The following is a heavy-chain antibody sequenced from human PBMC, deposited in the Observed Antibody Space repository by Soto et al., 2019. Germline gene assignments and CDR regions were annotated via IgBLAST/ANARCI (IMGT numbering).Heavy chain of an antibody. CDR3: ARSSSGYDFYYYYSGMDV. D-gene: IGHD5-12*01. Sequence: ASVKVSCKASGYTFTSYDINFVRQATGQGLEWMGWMNPNSGNTGYAQKLQGRVTMTRNTSISTAYMELSSLRSEDTAVYYCARSSSGYDFYYYYSGMDVWGQGTTVTVSS. V-gene: IGHV1-8*01. J-gene: IGHJ6*02. CDR1: GYTFTSYD. CDR2: MNPNSGNT.